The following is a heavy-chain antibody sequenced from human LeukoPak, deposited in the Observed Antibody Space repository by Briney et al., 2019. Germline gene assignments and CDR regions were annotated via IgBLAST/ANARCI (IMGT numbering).Heavy chain of an antibody. V-gene: IGHV3-73*01. Sequence: GGSLKLSCAASGFTFSGSAMHWVRQASGKGLEWVGRIRSKANSYAPAYAASVQGRFTISRDDSKNTAYLQMNSLKTEDTAVYYCTRHGLSGSYYYFVYWGQGTLVTVSS. CDR3: TRHGLSGSYYYFVY. J-gene: IGHJ4*02. D-gene: IGHD1-26*01. CDR1: GFTFSGSA. CDR2: IRSKANSYAP.